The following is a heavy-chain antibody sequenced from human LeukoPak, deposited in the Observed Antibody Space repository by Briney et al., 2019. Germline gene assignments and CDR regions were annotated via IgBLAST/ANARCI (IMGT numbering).Heavy chain of an antibody. D-gene: IGHD5/OR15-5a*01. Sequence: KPSETLSLTCTVSGGSFSSYYWNWIRQPPGKGLEWIGYVYYSGTTNYNPSLKSRVTISVDTSKNQFSLNLTSVTAADTAVYYCAREVSGDFDYWGQGTLVTVSS. CDR2: VYYSGTT. J-gene: IGHJ4*02. CDR1: GGSFSSYY. CDR3: AREVSGDFDY. V-gene: IGHV4-59*01.